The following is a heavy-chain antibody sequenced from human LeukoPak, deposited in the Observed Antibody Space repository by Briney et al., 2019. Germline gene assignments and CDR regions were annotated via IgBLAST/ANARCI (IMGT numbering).Heavy chain of an antibody. CDR2: IKKDGSEK. V-gene: IGHV3-7*01. Sequence: PGGSLRLSCAASGFTFSSYWMSWVRQAPGKGLEWVANIKKDGSEKYYVDSVKGRFTISRDNAKNSLYLQMNSLRAKDTAVYFCARDRGGSRWRNEHYYYYMDVWGKGTTVTVSS. CDR1: GFTFSSYW. J-gene: IGHJ6*03. CDR3: ARDRGGSRWRNEHYYYYMDV. D-gene: IGHD3-10*01.